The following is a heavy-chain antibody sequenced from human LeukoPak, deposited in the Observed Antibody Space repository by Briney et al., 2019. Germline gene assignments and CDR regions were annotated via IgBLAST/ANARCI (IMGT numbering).Heavy chain of an antibody. CDR2: ISSSSSTI. D-gene: IGHD5-18*01. CDR1: GFTFSSYE. J-gene: IGHJ4*02. CDR3: ARDQGRYSYGSIRFDY. V-gene: IGHV3-48*02. Sequence: GGSLRLSCAASGFTFSSYEMNWVRQAPGKGLEWVSYISSSSSTIYYADPMKGRFTISRDNAKNSLYLQMNSLRDEDTAVYYCARDQGRYSYGSIRFDYWGQGTLVTVSS.